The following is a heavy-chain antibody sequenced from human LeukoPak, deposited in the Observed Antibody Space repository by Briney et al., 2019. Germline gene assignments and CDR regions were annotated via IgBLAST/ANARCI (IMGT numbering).Heavy chain of an antibody. CDR2: VSYFGTT. V-gene: IGHV4-39*01. CDR1: GDSISNTAYW. Sequence: SETLSLTCTVSGDSISNTAYWWGWIRQSPGKGLEWIGSVSYFGTTSYSPSLKSRVTVSIDTSKRQFSLQLSSVTAADTAVYYCTRLPLDYSVDYWGQGALVSVSS. CDR3: TRLPLDYSVDY. J-gene: IGHJ4*02. D-gene: IGHD4-11*01.